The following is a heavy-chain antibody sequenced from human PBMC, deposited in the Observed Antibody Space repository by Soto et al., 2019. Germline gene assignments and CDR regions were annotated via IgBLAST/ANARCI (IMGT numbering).Heavy chain of an antibody. V-gene: IGHV1-2*02. CDR1: GYTFTGYY. J-gene: IGHJ5*02. CDR2: INPNSGGT. Sequence: QVQLVQSGAEVKKPGASVKVSCKASGYTFTGYYMHWVRQAPGQGLEWMGWINPNSGGTKYPQKFQGRVTMTRDTSITTVYMELSSLRFEDTAVYYCARSPPRVERNNYAGGWFDPWGQGTLVTVSS. D-gene: IGHD4-4*01. CDR3: ARSPPRVERNNYAGGWFDP.